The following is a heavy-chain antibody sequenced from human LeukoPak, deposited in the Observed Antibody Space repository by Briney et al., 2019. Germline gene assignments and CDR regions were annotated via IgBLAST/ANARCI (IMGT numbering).Heavy chain of an antibody. Sequence: SETLSLTCTVSGGSVSSINYYWSWIRQPPGKGLEWIGYVFHSGSTNYNPPLKSRVTISVDTSRNQFSLRLSSVTATDTAVYYCARDVQRWLDLQYYYHGMDVWGQGTTVTVS. CDR1: GGSVSSINYY. D-gene: IGHD6-19*01. J-gene: IGHJ6*02. V-gene: IGHV4-61*01. CDR2: VFHSGST. CDR3: ARDVQRWLDLQYYYHGMDV.